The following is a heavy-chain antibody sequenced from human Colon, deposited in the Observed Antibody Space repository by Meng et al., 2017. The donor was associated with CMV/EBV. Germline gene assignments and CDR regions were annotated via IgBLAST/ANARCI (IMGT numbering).Heavy chain of an antibody. CDR1: GYTFTGYY. J-gene: IGHJ4*02. CDR3: ARISGGGACCGADY. V-gene: IGHV1-2*02. CDR2: INPNSGGT. Sequence: ASVKVSCKASGYTFTGYYMHWVRQAPGQGLEWLGWINPNSGGTNYAQKFQGRVTMTRDTSITTAYMELSRLRSDDTAVFYCARISGGGACCGADYWGQGTLVTVSS. D-gene: IGHD2-21*02.